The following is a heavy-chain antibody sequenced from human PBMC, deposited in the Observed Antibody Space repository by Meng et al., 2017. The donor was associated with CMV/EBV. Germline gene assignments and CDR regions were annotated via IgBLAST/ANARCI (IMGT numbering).Heavy chain of an antibody. J-gene: IGHJ3*01. CDR1: GFTFSNYA. CDR3: ARLPNLLRLLKGPSQDV. V-gene: IGHV3-23*01. D-gene: IGHD3-3*01. Sequence: GGSLRLSCAASGFTFSNYAMNWVRQAPGKGLEWVSVISGSGGITYYADSVKGRFTISVDKSIRTAYLHWSSLKTSDTAMYFCARLPNLLRLLKGPSQDVWGQGTMVTVSS. CDR2: ISGSGGIT.